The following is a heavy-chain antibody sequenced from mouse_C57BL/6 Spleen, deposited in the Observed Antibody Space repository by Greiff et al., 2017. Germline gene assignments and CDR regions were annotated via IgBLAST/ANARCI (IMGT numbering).Heavy chain of an antibody. CDR1: GYAFSSYW. CDR2: LYPGDGET. J-gene: IGHJ4*01. Sequence: QVQLQQSGAELVKPGASVKISCKASGYAFSSYWMNWVKQRPGKGLEWIGQLYPGDGETNYNGKFKGKATLTVDKSSSTAYMQLSSLTSEDSAVFFCARGMVLGAMDYWGQGTSVTVSS. V-gene: IGHV1-80*01. CDR3: ARGMVLGAMDY. D-gene: IGHD2-3*01.